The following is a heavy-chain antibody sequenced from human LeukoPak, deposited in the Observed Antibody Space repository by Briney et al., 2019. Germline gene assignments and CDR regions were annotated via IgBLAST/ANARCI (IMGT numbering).Heavy chain of an antibody. V-gene: IGHV3-30-3*01. CDR2: ISYDGSNK. J-gene: IGHJ4*02. Sequence: PGGSLRLSCAASGFTFSSYAMHWVRQAPGKGLEWVAVISYDGSNKYYADSVKGRFTISRDNSKNTLYLQMNSLRAEDTAVYYCARGHLDGAIVPELNAYWGQGTLVTVSS. CDR3: ARGHLDGAIVPELNAY. CDR1: GFTFSSYA. D-gene: IGHD2-8*01.